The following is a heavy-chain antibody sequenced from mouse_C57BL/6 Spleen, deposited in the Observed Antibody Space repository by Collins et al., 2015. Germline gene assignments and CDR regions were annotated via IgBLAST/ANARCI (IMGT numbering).Heavy chain of an antibody. CDR1: GYTFTSYW. CDR2: IDPSDSET. CDR3: ARSEGNLWFAY. D-gene: IGHD2-1*01. Sequence: QVQLQQPGAELVRPGSSVKLSCKASGYTFTSYWMHWVKQRPIQGLEWIGNIDPSDSETHCNQKFKDKATLTVDKSSSTAYMQLSSLTSEDSAVYYCARSEGNLWFAYWGQGDSGHCLC. J-gene: IGHJ3*01. V-gene: IGHV1-52*01.